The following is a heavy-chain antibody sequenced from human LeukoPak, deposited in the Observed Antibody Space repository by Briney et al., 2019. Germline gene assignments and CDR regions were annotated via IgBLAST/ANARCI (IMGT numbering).Heavy chain of an antibody. J-gene: IGHJ2*01. CDR1: GGSISSGGYY. CDR3: ARDRGLCSSTSCYVRYFDL. V-gene: IGHV4-31*03. CDR2: IYYSGST. D-gene: IGHD2-2*01. Sequence: PSETLSLSCTVSGGSISSGGYYWVCNAQRPGMDLEWAVYIYYSGSTYYNPSLKSRVTISVDTSKNQFSLKLSSVTAADTAVYYCARDRGLCSSTSCYVRYFDLWGRGTLVTVSS.